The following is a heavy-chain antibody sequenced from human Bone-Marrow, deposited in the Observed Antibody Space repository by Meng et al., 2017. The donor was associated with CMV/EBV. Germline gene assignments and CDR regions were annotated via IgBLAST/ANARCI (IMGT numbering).Heavy chain of an antibody. Sequence: ASVKVSCKASGGTFSSYAISWVRQAPGQGLEWMGWINPNSGGTNYAQKFQGRVTMTRDTSISTAYMELSRLRSDDTAVYYCARAMYNWNYEDYWGQGTLVTVSS. J-gene: IGHJ4*02. V-gene: IGHV1-2*02. CDR1: GGTFSSYA. CDR3: ARAMYNWNYEDY. CDR2: INPNSGGT. D-gene: IGHD1-7*01.